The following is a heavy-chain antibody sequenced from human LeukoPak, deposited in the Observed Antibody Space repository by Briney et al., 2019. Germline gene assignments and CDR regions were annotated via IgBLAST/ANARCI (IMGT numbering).Heavy chain of an antibody. CDR2: IYYSGST. Sequence: SETLSLTCTVSGGSISTYYWSWIRQPPGKGLEWTGYIYYSGSTNYNPSLKSRVTISVDTSKNQFSLKLSSVTAADTVVYYCARPNSRYYYGSGSLIYWGQGTLVTVSS. CDR1: GGSISTYY. J-gene: IGHJ4*02. V-gene: IGHV4-59*12. D-gene: IGHD3-10*01. CDR3: ARPNSRYYYGSGSLIY.